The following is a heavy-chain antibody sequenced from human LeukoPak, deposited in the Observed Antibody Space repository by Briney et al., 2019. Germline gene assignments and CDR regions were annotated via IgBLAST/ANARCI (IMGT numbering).Heavy chain of an antibody. Sequence: ASVNVSCKASGYTFTGYYMHWVRQAPGQGLEWMGWINPNSGGTNYVQKFQGRVTMTRDTSISTAYMELSRLRSDDTAGYYCARGGDLAYCGGDCYSAFGYWGQGTLVTVSS. V-gene: IGHV1-2*02. CDR3: ARGGDLAYCGGDCYSAFGY. CDR2: INPNSGGT. J-gene: IGHJ4*02. CDR1: GYTFTGYY. D-gene: IGHD2-21*02.